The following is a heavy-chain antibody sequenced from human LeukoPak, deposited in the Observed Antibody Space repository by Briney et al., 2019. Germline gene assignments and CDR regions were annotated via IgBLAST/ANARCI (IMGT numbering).Heavy chain of an antibody. J-gene: IGHJ4*02. V-gene: IGHV6-1*01. CDR3: ARRYCSGGSCYIDY. CDR2: KYYRSKWYN. D-gene: IGHD2-15*01. Sequence: SQTLSLTCAISGDSVSSNSAAWNWIRQSPSRGLEWLGRKYYRSKWYNDDAVSVKSRITSAPATSKHPFSLQLNSVTPEDTAVYYCARRYCSGGSCYIDYWGQGTLVTVSS. CDR1: GDSVSSNSAA.